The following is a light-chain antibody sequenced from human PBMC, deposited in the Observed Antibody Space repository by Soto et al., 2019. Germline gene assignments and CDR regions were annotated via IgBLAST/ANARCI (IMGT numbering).Light chain of an antibody. J-gene: IGKJ5*01. V-gene: IGKV3-20*01. CDR1: QSVSSNY. Sequence: EIVLTQSPGTLSLSPGERATLSCRASQSVSSNYLAWFQQKPGQAPRLLIYGASNRATGIPDRFSGSGSGTDFTLTISRLEFEDFAVFYCQQYGSSPTFGQGTRLEIK. CDR3: QQYGSSPT. CDR2: GAS.